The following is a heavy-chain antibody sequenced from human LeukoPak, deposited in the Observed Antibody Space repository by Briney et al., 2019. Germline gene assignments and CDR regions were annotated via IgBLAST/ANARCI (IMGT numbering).Heavy chain of an antibody. CDR1: GFTFSSYE. Sequence: GGSLRLPCAASGFTFSSYEMNWVRQAPGKGLEWVSYISSSGSTIYYADSVKGRFTISRDNAKNSLYLQMNSLRAEDTAVYYCARTMTTEGFDPWGQGTLVTVSS. CDR3: ARTMTTEGFDP. D-gene: IGHD4-17*01. CDR2: ISSSGSTI. J-gene: IGHJ5*02. V-gene: IGHV3-48*03.